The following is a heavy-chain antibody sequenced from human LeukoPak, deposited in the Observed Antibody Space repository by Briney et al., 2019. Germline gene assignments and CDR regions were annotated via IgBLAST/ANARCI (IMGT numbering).Heavy chain of an antibody. J-gene: IGHJ4*02. CDR2: VYSSGTT. CDR1: GGSISSYY. CDR3: ARGTPMVRGAALFFDY. D-gene: IGHD3-10*01. V-gene: IGHV4-4*07. Sequence: SETLSLTCIVSGGSISSYYWNWIRQPAGKGLEWLGRVYSSGTTDYNPSLKSRVTISLDKSKNHFSLKLTSVTAADTAVYFCARGTPMVRGAALFFDYWGQGILVTVSS.